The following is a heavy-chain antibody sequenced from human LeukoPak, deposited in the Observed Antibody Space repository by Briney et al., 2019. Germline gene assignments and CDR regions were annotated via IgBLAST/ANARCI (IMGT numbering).Heavy chain of an antibody. CDR3: AKDPSIVGPTPSGR. D-gene: IGHD1-26*01. CDR2: IRYDGNKK. J-gene: IGHJ4*02. Sequence: GGSLRLPCAASGFTFSSYGMHWVRQAPGKGLEWVAFIRYDGNKKYYADSVKGRFTISRDNSKNTLYLQMNSLKTEDTAVYYCAKDPSIVGPTPSGRGGQGTLVTVSS. V-gene: IGHV3-30*02. CDR1: GFTFSSYG.